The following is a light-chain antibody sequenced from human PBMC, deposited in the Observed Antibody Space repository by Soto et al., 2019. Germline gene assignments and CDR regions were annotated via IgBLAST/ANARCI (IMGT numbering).Light chain of an antibody. CDR3: QQYNSDST. J-gene: IGKJ1*01. Sequence: IQMTQSPSTLSASVGDRVTITCRASQSISIWLAWYQQKPGKAPKLLIYKASSLESEVPSRFSGSGSGTDFTLTNNSLQPDDSETYYCQQYNSDSTFGQGTKVEIK. V-gene: IGKV1-5*03. CDR1: QSISIW. CDR2: KAS.